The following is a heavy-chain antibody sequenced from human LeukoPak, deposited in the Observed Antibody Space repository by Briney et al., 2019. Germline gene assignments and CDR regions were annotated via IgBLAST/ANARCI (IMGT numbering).Heavy chain of an antibody. J-gene: IGHJ4*02. V-gene: IGHV4-4*02. CDR1: GGSISSSDW. CDR2: IYRSENP. Sequence: SGTLSLTCAVSGGSISSSDWWSWVRPPPGRGLEWIGYIYRSENPTYNPSLKSRVTMSVDKSKNQFSLKLSSVGAADTAVYYCARDPHCSSTNCPFDYWGQGTLVIVSS. CDR3: ARDPHCSSTNCPFDY. D-gene: IGHD2-2*01.